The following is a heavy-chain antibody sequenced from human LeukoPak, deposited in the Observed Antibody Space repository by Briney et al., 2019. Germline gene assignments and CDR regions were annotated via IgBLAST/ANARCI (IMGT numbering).Heavy chain of an antibody. CDR3: ARGGRLYSSSWTANY. CDR2: ISSSGSTM. Sequence: GGSLRLSCSASGLTFSDYYMSWIRQAPGKGLEWVSYISSSGSTMYYADPVKGRFTISRDNAKNSLYLQMNSLKDEDTALYYCARGGRLYSSSWTANYWGQGTLVTVSS. D-gene: IGHD6-13*01. V-gene: IGHV3-11*01. J-gene: IGHJ4*02. CDR1: GLTFSDYY.